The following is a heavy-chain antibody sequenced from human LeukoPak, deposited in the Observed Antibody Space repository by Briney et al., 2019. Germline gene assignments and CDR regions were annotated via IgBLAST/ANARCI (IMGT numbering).Heavy chain of an antibody. CDR3: ARWEPDYYGSGSHNAFDI. Sequence: GGSLRLSCAASGFTFDDYAMHWVRQAPGKGLEWVSGISWNSGSIGYADSVKGRFTISRDNAKNTLYLQMNSLRAEDTAVYYCARWEPDYYGSGSHNAFDIWGQGTMVTVSS. V-gene: IGHV3-9*01. CDR2: ISWNSGSI. CDR1: GFTFDDYA. D-gene: IGHD3-10*01. J-gene: IGHJ3*02.